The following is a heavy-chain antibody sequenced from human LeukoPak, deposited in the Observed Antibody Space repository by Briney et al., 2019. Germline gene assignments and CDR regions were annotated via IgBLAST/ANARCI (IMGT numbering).Heavy chain of an antibody. Sequence: PGGSLRLSCAVSGFTFSRYTLHWVRQAPGKGLEWVAVISHDGSNEYYADSVKGRFSISRDNSKNTLYLQMNSLRAEDTAVYYCARPLKGSEYCGGDCYSRAFNIWGGQGTMVTVSS. CDR3: ARPLKGSEYCGGDCYSRAFNI. CDR2: ISHDGSNE. J-gene: IGHJ3*02. CDR1: GFTFSRYT. D-gene: IGHD2-21*02. V-gene: IGHV3-30*04.